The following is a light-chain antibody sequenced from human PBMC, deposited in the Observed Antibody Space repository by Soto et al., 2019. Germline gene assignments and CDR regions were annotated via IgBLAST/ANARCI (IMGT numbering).Light chain of an antibody. CDR3: AAWDDSLNGPV. CDR2: NNE. V-gene: IGLV1-44*01. CDR1: SSNIGSNA. Sequence: QSVLTQPPLASGTPGQRVTISCSGSSSNIGSNAVNWYQQLPGTAPKVVIYNNEQRPSGVPDRLSGSKSGTSASLAISGLQSEDEADYYCAAWDDSLNGPVFGGGTKVTVL. J-gene: IGLJ3*02.